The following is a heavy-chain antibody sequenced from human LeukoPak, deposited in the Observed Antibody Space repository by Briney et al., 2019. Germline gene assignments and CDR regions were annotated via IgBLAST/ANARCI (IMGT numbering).Heavy chain of an antibody. D-gene: IGHD5-18*01. CDR3: ARHGYSYGPTGYYYYYMDV. V-gene: IGHV5-51*01. CDR2: IYPGDSDT. J-gene: IGHJ6*03. CDR1: GYSFTNYW. Sequence: GESLKISCKGYGYSFTNYWIVWVRQMPGKGLEWMGIIYPGDSDTRYSPSFQGQVTISADKSISTAYLQWSSLKASDTAMYYCARHGYSYGPTGYYYYYMDVWGKGTTVTVSS.